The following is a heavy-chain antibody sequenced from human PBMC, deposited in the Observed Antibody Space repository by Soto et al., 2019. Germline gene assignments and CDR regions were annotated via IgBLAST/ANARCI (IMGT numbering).Heavy chain of an antibody. Sequence: GGSLRLSCAASGFTFSSYAMSWVRQAPGKGLEWVSAISGSGGSTYYADSVKGRFTISRDNSKNTPYLQMNSLRAEDTAVYYCAKDSNKYSSSLRGRYFDYWGQGIGVTVSS. D-gene: IGHD4-4*01. CDR1: GFTFSSYA. J-gene: IGHJ4*02. CDR3: AKDSNKYSSSLRGRYFDY. CDR2: ISGSGGST. V-gene: IGHV3-23*01.